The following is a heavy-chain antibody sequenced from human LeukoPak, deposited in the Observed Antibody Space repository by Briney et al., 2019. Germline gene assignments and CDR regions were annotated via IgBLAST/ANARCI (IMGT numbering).Heavy chain of an antibody. D-gene: IGHD3-22*01. V-gene: IGHV3-74*01. J-gene: IGHJ1*01. Sequence: GGSLRLSCAASGFTFSSYWMHWVRQAPGKGLVWVSRINIDGSSTTYADSVKGRFTISRDNAKNTVSLQMNSLRPEDTGVYYCARAPSEIGGYYPEYFRHWGQGTLVTVSS. CDR3: ARAPSEIGGYYPEYFRH. CDR1: GFTFSSYW. CDR2: INIDGSST.